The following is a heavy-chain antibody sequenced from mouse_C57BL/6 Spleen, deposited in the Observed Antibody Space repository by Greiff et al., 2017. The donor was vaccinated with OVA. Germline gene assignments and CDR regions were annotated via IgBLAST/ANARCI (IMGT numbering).Heavy chain of an antibody. J-gene: IGHJ2*01. CDR3: ARNHGSRYFDY. V-gene: IGHV3-1*01. CDR1: GYSITSGYD. D-gene: IGHD1-1*01. CDR2: ISYSGST. Sequence: EVQGVESGPGMVKPSQSLSLTCTVTGYSITSGYDWHWIRHFPGNKLEWMGYISYSGSTNYNPSLKSRISITHDTSKNHFFLKLNSVTTEDTATYYCARNHGSRYFDYWGQGTTLTVSS.